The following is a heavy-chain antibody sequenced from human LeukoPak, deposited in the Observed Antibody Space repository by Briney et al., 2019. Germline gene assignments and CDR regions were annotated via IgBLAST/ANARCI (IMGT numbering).Heavy chain of an antibody. V-gene: IGHV3-21*01. D-gene: IGHD2-2*01. J-gene: IGHJ6*02. CDR1: GFTFSTYS. Sequence: GGSLRLSCAASGFTFSTYSMNWVRQAPGKGLEWVSSISQSSAYIYFADSVRGRFTTPRDNAKNSLYLQMNSLGAEDTAVYYCARVHCSGTSCGMDVWGQGTTVTVSS. CDR3: ARVHCSGTSCGMDV. CDR2: ISQSSAYI.